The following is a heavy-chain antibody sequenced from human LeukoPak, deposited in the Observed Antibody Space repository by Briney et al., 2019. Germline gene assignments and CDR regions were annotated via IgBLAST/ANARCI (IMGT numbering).Heavy chain of an antibody. CDR2: INPNSGGT. CDR3: ARDRGVDSGYDFRGGGIDY. J-gene: IGHJ4*02. V-gene: IGHV1-2*02. D-gene: IGHD5-12*01. Sequence: ASVKVSCKASGYTFTGYYMHWVRQAPGQGLEWMGWINPNSGGTNYAQKFQGRVTMTRDTSISTAYMELSRLRSDDTAVYYCARDRGVDSGYDFRGGGIDYWGQGTLVTVSS. CDR1: GYTFTGYY.